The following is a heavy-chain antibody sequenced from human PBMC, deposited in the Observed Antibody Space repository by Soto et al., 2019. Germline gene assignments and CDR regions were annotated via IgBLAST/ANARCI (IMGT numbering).Heavy chain of an antibody. CDR3: AKGFGYSYGYDYYYYGMDV. V-gene: IGHV3-30*18. CDR2: ISYDGSNK. Sequence: GGSLRLSCAASGFTFSSYGMHWVRQAPGKGLEWVAVISYDGSNKYYADSVKGRFTISRDNSKNTLYLQMNSLRAEDTAVYYCAKGFGYSYGYDYYYYGMDVWGQGTTVTVSS. D-gene: IGHD5-18*01. CDR1: GFTFSSYG. J-gene: IGHJ6*02.